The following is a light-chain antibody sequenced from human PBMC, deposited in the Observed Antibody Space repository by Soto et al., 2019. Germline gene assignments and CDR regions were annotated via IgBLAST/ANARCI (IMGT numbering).Light chain of an antibody. Sequence: EIVMTQSPATLSVSPGERATLSCRASQSVSSNLAWYQQKAGQAPRLLIYGASSRATGIPDKFSGSGSGTDFSLTISRLEPEDFAVYYCQHYDNSLLTFGGGTKVDIK. J-gene: IGKJ4*01. V-gene: IGKV3-20*01. CDR2: GAS. CDR3: QHYDNSLLT. CDR1: QSVSSN.